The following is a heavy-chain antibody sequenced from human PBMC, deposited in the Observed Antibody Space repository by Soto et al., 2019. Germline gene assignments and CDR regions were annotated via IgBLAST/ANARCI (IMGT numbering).Heavy chain of an antibody. D-gene: IGHD4-17*01. J-gene: IGHJ4*02. Sequence: ASVKVSCKASGGTFSSYTISWVRQAPGQGLEWMGRIIPILGIANYAQKFQGRVTITADKSTSTAYMELSSLRSEDTAVYYCARDSYGDYAVFDYWGQGTLVTVSS. CDR1: GGTFSSYT. CDR2: IIPILGIA. CDR3: ARDSYGDYAVFDY. V-gene: IGHV1-69*04.